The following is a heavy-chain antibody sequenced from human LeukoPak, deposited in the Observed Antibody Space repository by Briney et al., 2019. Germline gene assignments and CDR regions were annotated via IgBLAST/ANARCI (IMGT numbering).Heavy chain of an antibody. CDR1: SGSFSGYY. CDR2: INHSGST. CDR3: ARGASYYDILTGYPVFDY. V-gene: IGHV4-34*01. J-gene: IGHJ4*02. D-gene: IGHD3-9*01. Sequence: SETLSLTCAVYSGSFSGYYWSWIRQPPGKGLEWIGEINHSGSTHYNPSLKSRVTISVDTSKNQFSLKLSSVTAADTAVYYCARGASYYDILTGYPVFDYWGQGTLVTVSS.